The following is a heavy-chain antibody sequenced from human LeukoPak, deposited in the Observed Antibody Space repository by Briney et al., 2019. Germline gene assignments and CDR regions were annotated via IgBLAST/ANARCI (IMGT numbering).Heavy chain of an antibody. Sequence: NPGGSLRLSCAASGFTFSNYSMNWVRQAPGKGLEWVSSISSSSSYIYYADSVKGRFTISRDNAKNSLYLQMNSLRAEDTAVYYCARDPLVGRHMDVWGKGTTVTVS. CDR3: ARDPLVGRHMDV. CDR2: ISSSSSYI. CDR1: GFTFSNYS. J-gene: IGHJ6*03. V-gene: IGHV3-21*01. D-gene: IGHD3-10*01.